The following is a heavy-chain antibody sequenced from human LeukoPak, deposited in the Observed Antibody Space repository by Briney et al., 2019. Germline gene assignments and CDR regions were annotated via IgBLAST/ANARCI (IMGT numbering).Heavy chain of an antibody. Sequence: GGSLRLSCAASGFTFSSFAMSWVRQAPGKGLEWVSGISDSGGSTYYPDSVKGRFTISRDNSKNTLYLQMNSLRAEDTAVYFCAKSPLAYCSGASCHLYFDYWGQGTLVTVSS. D-gene: IGHD2-15*01. CDR2: ISDSGGST. V-gene: IGHV3-23*01. CDR1: GFTFSSFA. CDR3: AKSPLAYCSGASCHLYFDY. J-gene: IGHJ4*02.